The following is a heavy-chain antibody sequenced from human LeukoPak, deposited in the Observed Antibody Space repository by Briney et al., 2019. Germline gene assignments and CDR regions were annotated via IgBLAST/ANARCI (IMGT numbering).Heavy chain of an antibody. V-gene: IGHV1-2*02. J-gene: IGHJ4*02. Sequence: GASVKVSCKASGYTFTGYYMHWVRPAPGQGLEWMGWINPNSGGTNYAQKFQGRVTMTRDTSISTAYMELSRLRSDDTAVYYCARGKDPKWIQLWFYWGQGTLVTVSS. CDR3: ARGKDPKWIQLWFY. D-gene: IGHD5-18*01. CDR2: INPNSGGT. CDR1: GYTFTGYY.